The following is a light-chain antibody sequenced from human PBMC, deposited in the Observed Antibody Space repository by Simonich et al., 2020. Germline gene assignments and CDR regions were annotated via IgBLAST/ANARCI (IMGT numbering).Light chain of an antibody. CDR2: EGS. J-gene: IGLJ3*02. Sequence: QSALTQPASVSGSPGQSITISCTGTSSDVGGYNLVSWYQQHPGKAPQLMIYEGSTRPSGVSNRFSGSKSGNTASLTIAGLQAEDEADYYCCSYAGSSTLVFGGGTKLTVL. CDR1: SSDVGGYNL. V-gene: IGLV2-23*01. CDR3: CSYAGSSTLV.